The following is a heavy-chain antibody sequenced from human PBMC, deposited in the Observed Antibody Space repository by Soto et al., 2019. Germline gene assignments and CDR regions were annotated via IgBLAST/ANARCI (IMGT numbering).Heavy chain of an antibody. Sequence: SVKVSCKASGGTFSSYAISWVRRAPGQGLEWMGGIIPIFGTANYAQKFQGRVTITADESTSTAYMELSSLRSEDTAVYYCARDDGSGSSYKVFSAFDIWGQGTMVTVSS. CDR3: ARDDGSGSSYKVFSAFDI. V-gene: IGHV1-69*13. D-gene: IGHD3-10*01. J-gene: IGHJ3*02. CDR1: GGTFSSYA. CDR2: IIPIFGTA.